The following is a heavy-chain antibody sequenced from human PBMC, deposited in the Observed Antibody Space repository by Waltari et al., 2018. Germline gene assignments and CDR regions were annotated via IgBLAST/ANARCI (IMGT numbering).Heavy chain of an antibody. J-gene: IGHJ3*02. CDR3: ARDPPPKYCSSTSCYTDDAFDI. CDR1: GFTLSSYG. Sequence: QVQLVESGGGVVQPGRSLRLSCAASGFTLSSYGMHWVRQAPGKGLEWVAVIWYDGSNKYYADSVKGRFTISRDNSKNTLYVQMNSLRAEDTAVYYCARDPPPKYCSSTSCYTDDAFDIWGQGTMVTVSS. D-gene: IGHD2-2*02. CDR2: IWYDGSNK. V-gene: IGHV3-33*01.